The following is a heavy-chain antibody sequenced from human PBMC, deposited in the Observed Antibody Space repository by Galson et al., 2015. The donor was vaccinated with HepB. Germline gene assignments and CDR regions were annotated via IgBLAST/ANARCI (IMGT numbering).Heavy chain of an antibody. CDR3: ARGLHQGPIGLPPGTLLQEHL. Sequence: SLRLSCAASGFTVSNKNMGWVRQAPGKGLEWVSVMYSGDNTNYADSVRGRFAISRDNPKNTLYLQMNSLRAGDAAVYYCARGLHQGPIGLPPGTLLQEHLWG. J-gene: IGHJ6*01. CDR2: MYSGDNT. CDR1: GFTVSNKN. V-gene: IGHV3-53*01.